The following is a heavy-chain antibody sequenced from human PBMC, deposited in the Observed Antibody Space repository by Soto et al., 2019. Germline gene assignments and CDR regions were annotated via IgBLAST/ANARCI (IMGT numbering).Heavy chain of an antibody. D-gene: IGHD6-13*01. CDR1: GFTFSSYS. V-gene: IGHV3-21*01. J-gene: IGHJ4*02. CDR2: ISSSSSYI. CDR3: AREKVLIAAAGTWDY. Sequence: GGSLRLSCAASGFTFSSYSMNWVRQAPGKGLEWVSSISSSSSYIYYADPVKGRFTISRDNAKNSLYLQMNSLRAEDTAVYYCAREKVLIAAAGTWDYWGQGTLVTVSS.